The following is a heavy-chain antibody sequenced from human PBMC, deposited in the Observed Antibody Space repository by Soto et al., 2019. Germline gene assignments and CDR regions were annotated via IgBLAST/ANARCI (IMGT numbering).Heavy chain of an antibody. V-gene: IGHV1-2*02. CDR2: INPNSGGT. D-gene: IGHD5-18*01. CDR1: GYTFTGYY. J-gene: IGHJ6*02. Sequence: GASVKVSCKASGYTFTGYYMHWVRQAPGQGLEWMGWINPNSGGTNYAQKFQGRVTMTRDTSISTAYMELSSVTAADTAVYYCARRSRGTAMVFGLPQVGESYGMDVWGQGTTVTVSS. CDR3: ARRSRGTAMVFGLPQVGESYGMDV.